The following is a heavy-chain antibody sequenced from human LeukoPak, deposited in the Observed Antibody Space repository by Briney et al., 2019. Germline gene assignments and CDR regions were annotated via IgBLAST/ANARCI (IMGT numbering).Heavy chain of an antibody. D-gene: IGHD3-9*01. Sequence: SETLSLTCAVYGGSFSGYYWSWIRQPPGKGLEWIGEINHSGSTNYNPSLKSRVTISVDTSKNQFSLKLSSVTAAHTAVYYCARTLRYFDWLSPFDYWGQGTLVTVSS. V-gene: IGHV4-34*01. J-gene: IGHJ4*02. CDR1: GGSFSGYY. CDR3: ARTLRYFDWLSPFDY. CDR2: INHSGST.